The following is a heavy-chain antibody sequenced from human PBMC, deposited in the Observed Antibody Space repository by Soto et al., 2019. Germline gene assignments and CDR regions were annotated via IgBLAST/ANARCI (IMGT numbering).Heavy chain of an antibody. Sequence: GESLKISCKGSGYSFTSYWIGGVRQMPWKGREWMGIIYPGDSDTRYSPSFQGQVTISADKSISTAYLQWSSLKASDTAMYYCARLKAGYDFWSGYPDDYYYGMDVWGQGTTVTVSS. CDR3: ARLKAGYDFWSGYPDDYYYGMDV. CDR2: IYPGDSDT. D-gene: IGHD3-3*01. CDR1: GYSFTSYW. V-gene: IGHV5-51*01. J-gene: IGHJ6*01.